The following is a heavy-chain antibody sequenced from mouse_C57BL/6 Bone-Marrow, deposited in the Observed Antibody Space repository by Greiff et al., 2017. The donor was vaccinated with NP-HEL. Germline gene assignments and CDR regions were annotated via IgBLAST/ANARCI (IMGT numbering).Heavy chain of an antibody. Sequence: QVQLQQSGAELVKPGASVKLSCKASGYTFTSYWMHWVKQRPGQGLEWIGMIHPNSGSTNYNEKFKSKATLTVDKSSSTAYMQLSSLTSEDSAVYYCAKLSDWYFDVWGTGTTVTVSS. CDR2: IHPNSGST. CDR3: AKLSDWYFDV. J-gene: IGHJ1*03. D-gene: IGHD2-12*01. CDR1: GYTFTSYW. V-gene: IGHV1-64*01.